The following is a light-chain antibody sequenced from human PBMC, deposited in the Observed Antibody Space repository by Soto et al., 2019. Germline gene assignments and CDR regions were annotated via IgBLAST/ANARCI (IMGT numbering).Light chain of an antibody. CDR3: QQHGT. CDR1: QSISSW. CDR2: DAS. V-gene: IGKV1-5*01. Sequence: DIQMTQSPSTLSASVGDRVTITCRASQSISSWLAWYQQKPGKAPKLLIYDASRLESGVPSRLSGSGSGTEFTLTISSLQADDFATYYCQQHGTFGQGTKVEIK. J-gene: IGKJ1*01.